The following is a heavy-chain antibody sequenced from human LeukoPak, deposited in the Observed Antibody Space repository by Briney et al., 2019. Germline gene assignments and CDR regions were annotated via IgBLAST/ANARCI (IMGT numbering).Heavy chain of an antibody. CDR1: GFTFSSCA. CDR2: ISYDGSNK. D-gene: IGHD3-10*01. J-gene: IGHJ5*02. Sequence: GRSLRLSCAASGFTFSSCAMHWVRQAPGKGLEWVAVISYDGSNKYYADSVKGRFTISRDNSKNTLYLQMNSLRAEDTAVYYCARDRGLWFGEIGWFDPWGQGTLVTVSS. V-gene: IGHV3-30*04. CDR3: ARDRGLWFGEIGWFDP.